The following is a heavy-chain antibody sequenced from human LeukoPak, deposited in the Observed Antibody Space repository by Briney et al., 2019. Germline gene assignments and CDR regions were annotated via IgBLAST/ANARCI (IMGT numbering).Heavy chain of an antibody. CDR2: IDGSSSRI. CDR1: GFTFSDYY. Sequence: GGSLRLSCAASGFTFSDYYMSWIRQAPGKGLEWVSYIDGSSSRINYADSMKGRFTISRDNAKNSLFLQMNSLTVEDTAVYYCASRVAFDIWGLGTMVTVSS. J-gene: IGHJ3*02. D-gene: IGHD3-3*01. CDR3: ASRVAFDI. V-gene: IGHV3-11*01.